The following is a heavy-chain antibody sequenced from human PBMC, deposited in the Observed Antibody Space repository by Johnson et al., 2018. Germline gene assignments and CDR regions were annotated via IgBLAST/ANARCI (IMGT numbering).Heavy chain of an antibody. CDR2: IKQDGRDK. J-gene: IGHJ4*02. V-gene: IGHV3-7*01. Sequence: EVQLVETGGGLVQPGGSLRLSCVASGFSFSMYWMSWVRLAPGKGLEWVANIKQDGRDKNYVDSVKGRFTISRDNAKGSLYLQMGSLRVEDTAVFYCARLLPNFFESSGDSPRELYFDYWGQGTLVTVSS. CDR1: GFSFSMYW. CDR3: ARLLPNFFESSGDSPRELYFDY. D-gene: IGHD3-22*01.